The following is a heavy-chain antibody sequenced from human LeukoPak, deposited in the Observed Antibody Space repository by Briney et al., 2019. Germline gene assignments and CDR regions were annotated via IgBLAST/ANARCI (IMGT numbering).Heavy chain of an antibody. CDR1: GGSFSGYY. CDR3: VRRYSSGFYYFDY. J-gene: IGHJ4*02. D-gene: IGHD6-19*01. V-gene: IGHV4-34*01. Sequence: SETLSLTCSVYGGSFSGYYWTWIRQPPGKGLEWIGEIDHSESANHSPSLKSRLTMSVDTSKSQFSLRLNSVTAADTATYYCVRRYSSGFYYFDYWGQGALVTVSS. CDR2: IDHSESA.